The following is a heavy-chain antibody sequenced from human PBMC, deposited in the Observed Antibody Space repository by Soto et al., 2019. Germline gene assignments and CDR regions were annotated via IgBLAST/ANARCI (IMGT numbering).Heavy chain of an antibody. CDR2: IYYSGST. J-gene: IGHJ4*02. V-gene: IGHV4-59*08. CDR1: GGSISSYY. Sequence: SETPSLTCAVSGGSISSYYWSWIRQPPGKGLEWIGYIYYSGSTNYNPSLKSRVTISVDTSKNQFSLKLSSVTAADTAVYYCARRYGYSFDYWGQGTLVTVYS. CDR3: ARRYGYSFDY. D-gene: IGHD1-1*01.